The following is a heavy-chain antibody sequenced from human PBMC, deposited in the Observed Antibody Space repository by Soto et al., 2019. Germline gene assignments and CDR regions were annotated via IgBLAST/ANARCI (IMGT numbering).Heavy chain of an antibody. V-gene: IGHV3-48*01. CDR2: ISSSSSTI. CDR3: ARATIGDYILANIDY. Sequence: PGGSLRLSCAASGFTFSSYSMNWVRQAPGKGLEWVSYISSSSSTIYYADSVKGRFTISRDNAKNSLYLQMNSLRAEDTAVYYCARATIGDYILANIDYWGQGTLVTVSS. CDR1: GFTFSSYS. J-gene: IGHJ4*02. D-gene: IGHD4-17*01.